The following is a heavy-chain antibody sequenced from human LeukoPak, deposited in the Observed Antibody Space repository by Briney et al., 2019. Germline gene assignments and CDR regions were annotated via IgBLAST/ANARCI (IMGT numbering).Heavy chain of an antibody. CDR2: ISWNSGSI. D-gene: IGHD7-27*01. J-gene: IGHJ4*02. V-gene: IGHV3-9*01. Sequence: GGSLRLSCAASGFTFDDYAMHWVRQAPGKGLEWVSGISWNSGSIGYADSVKGRFTISRDNAENSVYLQMNSLRAEDTAVYYCARDFDWGFDYWGQGILVIVSS. CDR3: ARDFDWGFDY. CDR1: GFTFDDYA.